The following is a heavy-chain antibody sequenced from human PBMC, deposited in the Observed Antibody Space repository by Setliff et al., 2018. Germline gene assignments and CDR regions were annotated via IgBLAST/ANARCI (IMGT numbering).Heavy chain of an antibody. V-gene: IGHV4-34*01. D-gene: IGHD3-22*01. CDR1: GGSFSYYY. CDR2: INHSGST. CDR3: ARGADYHDTSGYSH. Sequence: PSETLSLTCAVYGGSFSYYYWTWIRQPPGKGLEWIGEINHSGSTNYNPSLKSRVTISVDTSKNQFSLKVNSVTAADTAVYYCARGADYHDTSGYSHWGQGTRVTVS. J-gene: IGHJ4*02.